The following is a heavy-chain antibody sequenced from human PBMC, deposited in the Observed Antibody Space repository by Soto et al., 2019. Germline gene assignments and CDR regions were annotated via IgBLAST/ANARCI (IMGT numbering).Heavy chain of an antibody. Sequence: SVKVSCKASGGTFSSYAISWVRQAPGQGLEWMGGIIPIFGTANYARKFQGRVTITADKSTGTAYMELSSLRSEDTAMYYCARDRSSSWYNGTFYFDSWGQGTLVTVSS. D-gene: IGHD6-19*01. J-gene: IGHJ4*02. V-gene: IGHV1-69*06. CDR3: ARDRSSSWYNGTFYFDS. CDR1: GGTFSSYA. CDR2: IIPIFGTA.